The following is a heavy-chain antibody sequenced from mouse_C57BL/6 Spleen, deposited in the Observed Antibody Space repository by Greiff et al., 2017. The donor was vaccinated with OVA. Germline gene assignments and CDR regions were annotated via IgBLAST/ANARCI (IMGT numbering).Heavy chain of an antibody. J-gene: IGHJ4*01. CDR3: ARFYYGSSYAMDY. CDR2: ISDGGSYT. CDR1: GFTFSSYA. V-gene: IGHV5-4*03. Sequence: DVKLQESGGGLVKPGGSLKLSCAASGFTFSSYAMSWVRQTPEKRLEWVATISDGGSYTYYPDNVKGRFTISRDNAKNNLYLQMSHLKSEDTAMDYCARFYYGSSYAMDYWGQGTSVTVSS. D-gene: IGHD1-1*01.